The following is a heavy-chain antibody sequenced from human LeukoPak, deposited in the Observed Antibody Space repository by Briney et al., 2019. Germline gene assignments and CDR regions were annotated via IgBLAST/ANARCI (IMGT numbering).Heavy chain of an antibody. CDR1: GYTFTSHD. CDR2: MNPNSGNS. Sequence: ASVKVSCKASGYTFTSHDINWVRQAVGQGLEWMGRMNPNSGNSGYAQNFQGRVIMTRDTSITTAYMELHSLRSEDTAVYYCARGYSPTIRTTGNDYWGQGTVVTVSS. V-gene: IGHV1-8*01. CDR3: ARGYSPTIRTTGNDY. J-gene: IGHJ4*02. D-gene: IGHD1-1*01.